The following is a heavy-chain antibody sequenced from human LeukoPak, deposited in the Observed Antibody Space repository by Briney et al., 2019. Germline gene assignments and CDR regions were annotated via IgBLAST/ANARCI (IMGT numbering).Heavy chain of an antibody. D-gene: IGHD1-26*01. Sequence: SQTLSLTCTVSGGSISSGSYYWSWIRQPAGKGLEWIGRIYTSGSTNYNPSLKSRVTISVDTSKNQFSLKLSSVTAADTAVYYCARVGLGAVDYWGQGTLVTVSS. V-gene: IGHV4-61*02. CDR2: IYTSGST. CDR1: GGSISSGSYY. CDR3: ARVGLGAVDY. J-gene: IGHJ4*02.